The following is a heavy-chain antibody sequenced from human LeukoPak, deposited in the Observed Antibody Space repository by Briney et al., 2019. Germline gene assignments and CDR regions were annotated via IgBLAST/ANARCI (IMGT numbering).Heavy chain of an antibody. CDR1: GFTFSSYW. V-gene: IGHV3-74*01. J-gene: IGHJ6*03. CDR2: INSDGSST. Sequence: PGGSLRLSCAASGFTFSSYWMHWVRQAPGKGLVWVSRINSDGSSTSYADSVKGRFTISRGNAKNTLYLQMNSLRAEDTAVYYCARDYYYYYYMDVWGKGTTVTVSS. CDR3: ARDYYYYYYMDV.